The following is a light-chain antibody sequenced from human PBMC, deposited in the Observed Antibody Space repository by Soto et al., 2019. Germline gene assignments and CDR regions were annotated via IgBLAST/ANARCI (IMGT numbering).Light chain of an antibody. CDR1: RSLVASDGNAY. Sequence: VLTQTPLLSPVTLGQPASISCRSSRSLVASDGNAYLTWLHQRPGQPPRPLIYKVSQRLSGVPDRSSGSGAGTDFTPHISRVEAGYVGTYFCMQATQLRTFGQGTRLEIK. J-gene: IGKJ5*01. V-gene: IGKV2-24*01. CDR2: KVS. CDR3: MQATQLRT.